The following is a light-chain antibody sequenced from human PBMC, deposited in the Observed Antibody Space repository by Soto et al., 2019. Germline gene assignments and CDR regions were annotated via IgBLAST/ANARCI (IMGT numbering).Light chain of an antibody. CDR1: QSVSDW. J-gene: IGKJ1*01. CDR3: QQYDSYST. CDR2: KAS. V-gene: IGKV1-5*03. Sequence: DIQMTQSPSTLSASVGDRVTIICRASQSVSDWLAWYQQKPGKAPKLLIYKASSLESGVPSRFSGSGSGTEFTLTISGLQPDDFATYYCQQYDSYSTFGQGTKVEIK.